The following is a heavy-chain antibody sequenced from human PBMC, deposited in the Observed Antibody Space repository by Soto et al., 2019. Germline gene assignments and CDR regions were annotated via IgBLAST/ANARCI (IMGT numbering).Heavy chain of an antibody. D-gene: IGHD2-15*01. CDR3: ARTRVVSAVNYGMDV. Sequence: SGPTLVNPTQTLTLTCTFSGFSLTTSGMRVSWIRQPPGKAPEWLARIDWDDDKVYSRSLRTRLTISKDTSKNQVVLIMTSMDPVDTATYYCARTRVVSAVNYGMDVWGQGTTVTVSS. CDR1: GFSLTTSGMR. J-gene: IGHJ6*02. CDR2: IDWDDDK. V-gene: IGHV2-70*04.